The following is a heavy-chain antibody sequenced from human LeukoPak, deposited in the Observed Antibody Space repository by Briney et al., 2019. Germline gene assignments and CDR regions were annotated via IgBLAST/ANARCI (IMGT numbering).Heavy chain of an antibody. Sequence: ASVKVSCKASGYTFTGYYMHWVRQAPGQGLEWMGRINPNSGGTNYAQKFQGRVTMTRDTSISTAYMELSRLRSDDTAVYYCARGPPGYSSSWYAYWGQGTLVTVSS. J-gene: IGHJ4*02. D-gene: IGHD6-13*01. CDR2: INPNSGGT. CDR3: ARGPPGYSSSWYAY. CDR1: GYTFTGYY. V-gene: IGHV1-2*06.